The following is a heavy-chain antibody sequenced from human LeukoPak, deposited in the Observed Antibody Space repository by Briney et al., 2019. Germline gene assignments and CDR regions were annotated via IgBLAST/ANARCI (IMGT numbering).Heavy chain of an antibody. CDR3: ARASGGLLWFGELWFDP. J-gene: IGHJ5*02. CDR2: MNPNSGNT. V-gene: IGHV1-8*01. D-gene: IGHD3-10*01. CDR1: GYTFTSYD. Sequence: ASVKVSCKASGYTFTSYDINWVRQATGQGLEWMGWMNPNSGNTGYAQKFQGRVTMTRNTSISTAYMELSGLRSEDTAVYYCARASGGLLWFGELWFDPWGQGTLVTVSS.